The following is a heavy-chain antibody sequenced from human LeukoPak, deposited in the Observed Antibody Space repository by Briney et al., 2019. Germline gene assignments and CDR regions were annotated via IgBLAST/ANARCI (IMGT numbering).Heavy chain of an antibody. CDR2: IKEDGSEK. Sequence: GGSLRLSCSTSGFTFSTYWMSWVRQAPGKGLEWVANIKEDGSEKRYVDSVKDRFTISRDNARNSLFLQMNSLIAEDTAVYFCARPRYYETFGYWGQGTLVTVSS. V-gene: IGHV3-7*04. CDR1: GFTFSTYW. D-gene: IGHD3-10*01. CDR3: ARPRYYETFGY. J-gene: IGHJ4*02.